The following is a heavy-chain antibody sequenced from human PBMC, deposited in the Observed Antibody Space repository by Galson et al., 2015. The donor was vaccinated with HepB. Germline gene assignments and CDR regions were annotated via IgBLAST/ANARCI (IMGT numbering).Heavy chain of an antibody. Sequence: SLRLSCAASGFTFSSYAMHWVRQAPGKGLEWVAVISYDGSNKYYADSVKGRFTISRDNSKNTLYLQMNSLRAEDTAVYYCARDLDYGGNSAFDYWGQGTLVTVSS. CDR3: ARDLDYGGNSAFDY. CDR2: ISYDGSNK. J-gene: IGHJ4*02. D-gene: IGHD4-23*01. CDR1: GFTFSSYA. V-gene: IGHV3-30*04.